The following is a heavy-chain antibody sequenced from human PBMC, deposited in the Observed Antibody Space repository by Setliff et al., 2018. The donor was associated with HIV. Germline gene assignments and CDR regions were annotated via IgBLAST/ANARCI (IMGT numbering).Heavy chain of an antibody. Sequence: GGSLRLSCSGSGFVFGTYALHWVRQAPGKGLQYISAITSGGNNTYYADSVKGRFTISRDNSKKTLFLQMDSLRIDDTAIYYCVKKPEGYNIYWGQGTLVTVSS. V-gene: IGHV3-64D*08. CDR1: GFVFGTYA. CDR3: VKKPEGYNIY. D-gene: IGHD1-1*01. J-gene: IGHJ4*02. CDR2: ITSGGNNT.